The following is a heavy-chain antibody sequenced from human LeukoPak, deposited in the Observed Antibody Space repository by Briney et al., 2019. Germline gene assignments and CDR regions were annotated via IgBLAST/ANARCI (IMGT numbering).Heavy chain of an antibody. CDR1: GYSFTSYW. V-gene: IGHV5-51*01. D-gene: IGHD2-8*01. J-gene: IGHJ4*02. CDR2: IYPGDSDT. CDR3: ARQATPRLYADYFDY. Sequence: LGESLKISCKGSGYSFTSYWIGWVRQMPGKGLGWMGIIYPGDSDTRYSPSFQGQVTISADKSISTAYLQWSSLKASDTAMYYCARQATPRLYADYFDYWGQGTLVTVSS.